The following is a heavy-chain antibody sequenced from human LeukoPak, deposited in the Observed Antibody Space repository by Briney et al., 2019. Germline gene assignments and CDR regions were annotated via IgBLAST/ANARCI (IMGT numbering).Heavy chain of an antibody. CDR3: AKDFMSVLGYGGSPFDY. CDR1: GFTFSSYA. CDR2: ISGSGGST. D-gene: IGHD4-23*01. Sequence: GGSLRLSCAASGFTFSSYAMSWVRQAPGKGLEVVSAISGSGGSTYYADSVKGRFTISRDNSKNTLYLQMNSLRAEDTAVYYCAKDFMSVLGYGGSPFDYWGQGTLVTVSS. J-gene: IGHJ4*02. V-gene: IGHV3-23*01.